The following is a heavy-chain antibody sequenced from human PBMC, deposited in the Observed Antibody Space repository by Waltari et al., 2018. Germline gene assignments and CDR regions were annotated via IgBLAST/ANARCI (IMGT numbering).Heavy chain of an antibody. CDR1: GGSFSGYY. Sequence: QVQLQQWGAGLLKPSETLSLTCAVYGGSFSGYYWSWIRQPPGKGLEWIGEINHSGSTNYTPSLQSRVTISVDTSKNQFSLQLSSVTAADTAVYYCAPLYNWNDGWGQGTLVTVSS. V-gene: IGHV4-34*01. J-gene: IGHJ5*02. D-gene: IGHD2-8*01. CDR2: INHSGST. CDR3: APLYNWNDG.